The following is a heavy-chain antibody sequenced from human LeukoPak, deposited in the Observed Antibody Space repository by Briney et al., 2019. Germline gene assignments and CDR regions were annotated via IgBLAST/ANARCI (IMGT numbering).Heavy chain of an antibody. CDR3: ARDNEWELRNDAFDI. Sequence: ASVKVSCKASGYTFTGYYMHWVRQAPGQGLEWMGWINPNSGGTNYAQKFQGRVTMTTDTSTSTAYMELRSLRSDDTAVYYCARDNEWELRNDAFDIWGQGTMVTVSS. J-gene: IGHJ3*02. CDR1: GYTFTGYY. D-gene: IGHD1-26*01. V-gene: IGHV1-2*02. CDR2: INPNSGGT.